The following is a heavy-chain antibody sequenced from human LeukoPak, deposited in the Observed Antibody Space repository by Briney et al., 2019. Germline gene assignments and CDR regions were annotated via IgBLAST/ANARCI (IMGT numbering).Heavy chain of an antibody. CDR2: IWYDESIQ. Sequence: GGTLRLSCAASGFSFSSHGMHWVRQAPGKGLEWVAVIWYDESIQYYADSVKRRFTISRDNSKNTLYLQMNSLRAEDKAVYYCARAGPWALDIWGQGTMVTVSS. J-gene: IGHJ3*02. V-gene: IGHV3-33*01. CDR3: ARAGPWALDI. CDR1: GFSFSSHG.